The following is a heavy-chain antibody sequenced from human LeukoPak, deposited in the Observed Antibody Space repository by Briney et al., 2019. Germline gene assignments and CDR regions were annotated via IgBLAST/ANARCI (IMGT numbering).Heavy chain of an antibody. D-gene: IGHD1-26*01. J-gene: IGHJ4*02. V-gene: IGHV3-7*01. CDR2: IKEDGSEK. CDR1: GFTVSSNY. Sequence: GGSLRLSCAASGFTVSSNYMSWVRQAPGKGLEWVANIKEDGSEKYYVDSVKGRFTISRDNAKNSLYLQMNSLRAEDSAVYYCAREIPGGAVTLDYWGQGTLVTVSS. CDR3: AREIPGGAVTLDY.